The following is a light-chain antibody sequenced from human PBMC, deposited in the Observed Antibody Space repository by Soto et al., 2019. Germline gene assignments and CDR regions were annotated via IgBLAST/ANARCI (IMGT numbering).Light chain of an antibody. J-gene: IGKJ5*01. Sequence: EIVLTQSPATLSLSPGERATLSSRASQSVSSNYLAWYQQKPGQAPRLLIYGTSSRATGIPDRFSGSGSGTDFTLTISRLEPEDFAVYYCQQYGNSPITFGQGTRLEIK. CDR1: QSVSSNY. CDR2: GTS. V-gene: IGKV3-20*01. CDR3: QQYGNSPIT.